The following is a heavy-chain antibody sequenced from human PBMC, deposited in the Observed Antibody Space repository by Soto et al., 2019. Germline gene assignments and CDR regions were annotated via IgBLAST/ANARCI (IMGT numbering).Heavy chain of an antibody. V-gene: IGHV4-59*01. J-gene: IGHJ4*02. Sequence: SETLSLTCTVSGGSISSYYWSWIRQPPGKGLEWIGYIYYSGSTNYNPSLKSRVTISVDTSKNQFSLKLSSVTAADTAVYYCARGVGVSSSGGYWGQGTLVTVSS. CDR1: GGSISSYY. CDR2: IYYSGST. CDR3: ARGVGVSSSGGY. D-gene: IGHD6-6*01.